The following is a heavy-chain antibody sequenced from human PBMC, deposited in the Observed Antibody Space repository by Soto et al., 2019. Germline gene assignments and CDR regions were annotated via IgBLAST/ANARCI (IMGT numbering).Heavy chain of an antibody. J-gene: IGHJ4*02. Sequence: QVQLVESGGGVVQPGRSLRLSCAASGFTFSHYAMHWVRQAPGKGLEWVALMSYDGSNEYYADSVKGRFTISRDNSKNTLYLQMNSLRAEDKAVYYCAKDRRNNFAYWGQGTLVTVSS. CDR2: MSYDGSNE. V-gene: IGHV3-30*18. CDR1: GFTFSHYA. CDR3: AKDRRNNFAY.